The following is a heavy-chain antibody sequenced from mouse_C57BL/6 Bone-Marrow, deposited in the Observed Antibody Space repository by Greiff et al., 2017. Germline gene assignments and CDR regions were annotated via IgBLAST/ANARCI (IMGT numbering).Heavy chain of an antibody. D-gene: IGHD2-5*01. CDR1: GFSLSTFGMG. Sequence: ESGPGILQPSQTLSLTCSFSGFSLSTFGMGVGWIRQPSGKGLEWLAHIWWDDDKYYNPALKSRLTISMDTSKNQVFLKLANVDTADTATYSCARSYYSNSSWFAYWGQVTLVTVSA. J-gene: IGHJ3*01. V-gene: IGHV8-8*01. CDR3: ARSYYSNSSWFAY. CDR2: IWWDDDK.